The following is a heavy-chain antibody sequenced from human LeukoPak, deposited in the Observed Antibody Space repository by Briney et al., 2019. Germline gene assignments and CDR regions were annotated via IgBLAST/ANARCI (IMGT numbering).Heavy chain of an antibody. Sequence: SETLSLTCTVSGGSISSSSYYWGWIRQPPGKGLEWIGSIYCSGSTYYNPSLKSRVTISVDTSKNHLSLKLSSVTAADTAVYYCARQWFGELLPRDWGQGTLVTVSS. J-gene: IGHJ4*02. D-gene: IGHD3-10*01. CDR1: GGSISSSSYY. CDR3: ARQWFGELLPRD. V-gene: IGHV4-39*01. CDR2: IYCSGST.